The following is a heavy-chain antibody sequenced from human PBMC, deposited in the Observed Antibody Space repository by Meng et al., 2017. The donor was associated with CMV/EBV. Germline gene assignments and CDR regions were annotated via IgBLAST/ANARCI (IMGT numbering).Heavy chain of an antibody. CDR2: ISGSGGST. CDR3: AKLLLSAAIRGAFDI. D-gene: IGHD2-2*01. CDR1: GFTFSSYA. J-gene: IGHJ3*02. Sequence: SGFTFSSYAMYRVRQAPGKGLEWVSAISGSGGSTYSADSVKGRFTISRDNSKNTVFLQMNSLRADDTAVYYCAKLLLSAAIRGAFDIWGQGTMVTVSS. V-gene: IGHV3-23*01.